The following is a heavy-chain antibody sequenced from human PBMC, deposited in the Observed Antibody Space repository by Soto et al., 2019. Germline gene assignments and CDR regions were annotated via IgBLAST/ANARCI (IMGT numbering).Heavy chain of an antibody. J-gene: IGHJ6*02. CDR2: INPNSDGT. V-gene: IGHV1-2*02. CDR3: ARVCSSTSCYTVNYYYGMDV. D-gene: IGHD2-2*02. Sequence: ASVKVSCKASGYTFTGYYMHWVRQAPGQGLEWMGWINPNSDGTNYAQKFQGRVTMTRDTSISTAYMELSRLRSDDTAVYYCARVCSSTSCYTVNYYYGMDVWGQGTTVPVSS. CDR1: GYTFTGYY.